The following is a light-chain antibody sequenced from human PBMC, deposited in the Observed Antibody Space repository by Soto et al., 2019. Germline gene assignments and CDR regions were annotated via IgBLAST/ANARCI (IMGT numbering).Light chain of an antibody. CDR1: QSVFSS. V-gene: IGKV3-15*01. CDR2: GAA. Sequence: ETVMTQSPATLSVSPGERATLSCRASQSVFSSLAWYQHKPGQAPRLLIYGAATRATGIPARFSGSGSGTEFTLTISSLQSDDIAVYYCHQYGNGAYTFGQGTKVDIK. J-gene: IGKJ2*01. CDR3: HQYGNGAYT.